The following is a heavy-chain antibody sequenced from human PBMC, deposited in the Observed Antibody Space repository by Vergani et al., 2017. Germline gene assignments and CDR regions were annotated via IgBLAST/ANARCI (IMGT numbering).Heavy chain of an antibody. Sequence: QVQLQESGPGLVKPSETLSLTCTVSGGSISNYYWSWIWQPPGKGLEWVGYIYYSGSTNYNPSLKSRDTISVDTSENQVSLKLSSVTAAETAVDYCARDSRYYDFWSGYKDDAFDIWGQGTMVTVSS. CDR3: ARDSRYYDFWSGYKDDAFDI. J-gene: IGHJ3*02. CDR1: GGSISNYY. V-gene: IGHV4-59*01. D-gene: IGHD3-3*01. CDR2: IYYSGST.